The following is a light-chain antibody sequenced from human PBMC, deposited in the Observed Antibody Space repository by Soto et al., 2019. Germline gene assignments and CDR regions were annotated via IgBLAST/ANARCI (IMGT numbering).Light chain of an antibody. CDR1: QSVSSN. Sequence: EIVMTQSPATLSVSPGERATLSCRASQSVSSNLAWYQQKPGQAPRLLIYGASTRATGIPARFSGSVSRTEFTLTISSLQSEDFAVYYCQQYNNWPPYTFGQGTKLEIK. CDR2: GAS. J-gene: IGKJ2*01. CDR3: QQYNNWPPYT. V-gene: IGKV3-15*01.